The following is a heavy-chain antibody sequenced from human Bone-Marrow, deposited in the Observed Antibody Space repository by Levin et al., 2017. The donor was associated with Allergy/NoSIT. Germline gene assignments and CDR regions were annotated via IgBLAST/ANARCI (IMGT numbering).Heavy chain of an antibody. CDR2: ILHSGPT. V-gene: IGHV4-30-4*01. J-gene: IGHJ4*02. D-gene: IGHD3-10*01. Sequence: PSETLSLTCTVSGGSISSGNNYWSWIRQPPGKGLEWIGYILHSGPTSYNPSLKSRVTMSVDTSKNQFSLKLSSVTAADTAVYYCAGHTGHLSFGAGIDYWGQGTLVTVSS. CDR1: GGSISSGNNY. CDR3: AGHTGHLSFGAGIDY.